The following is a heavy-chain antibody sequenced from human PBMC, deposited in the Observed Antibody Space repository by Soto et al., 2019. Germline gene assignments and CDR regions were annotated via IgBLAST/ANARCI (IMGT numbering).Heavy chain of an antibody. CDR1: GGTFSSYA. D-gene: IGHD3-3*01. CDR3: AREGGRYDFWTRKPGYYYYGMDV. J-gene: IGHJ6*02. CDR2: IIPIFGTA. Sequence: ASVKVSCKASGGTFSSYAISWVRQAPGQGLEWMGGIIPIFGTANYAQKFQGRVTITRDTSASTAYMELSSLRSEDTAVYYCAREGGRYDFWTRKPGYYYYGMDVWGQGTTVTVSS. V-gene: IGHV1-69*05.